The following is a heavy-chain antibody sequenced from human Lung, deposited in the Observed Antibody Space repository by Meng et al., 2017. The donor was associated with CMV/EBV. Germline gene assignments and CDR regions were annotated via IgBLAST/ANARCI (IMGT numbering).Heavy chain of an antibody. J-gene: IGHJ1*01. CDR1: GFTFSRSP. CDR3: ARDGPRTGFIDH. D-gene: IGHD2-8*02. Sequence: QVQLVESGGVVVSPGGSRRLSCAGSGFTFSRSPMYWVRQTPGKILEWVAVISWDGKNKYYADSVKGRFTLSRDNSKNTLNLQMNSLKDDDTAVYYCARDGPRTGFIDHWGQGTRVPSPQ. V-gene: IGHV3-30*04. CDR2: ISWDGKNK.